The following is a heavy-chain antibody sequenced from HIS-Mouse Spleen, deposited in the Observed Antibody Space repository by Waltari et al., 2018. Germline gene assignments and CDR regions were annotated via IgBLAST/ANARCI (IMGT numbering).Heavy chain of an antibody. CDR2: INHSGST. J-gene: IGHJ4*02. V-gene: IGHV4-34*01. Sequence: QVQLQQWGAGLLKPSETLSLTCAVYGGSFSGYYWSWIRQPPGKGLEWIGEINHSGSTNYNPSLKSRVTISVDTSKNQFSLKLSSVTAADTAVYYCARGEQLDYYFDYWGQGTLVTVSS. CDR3: ARGEQLDYYFDY. CDR1: GGSFSGYY. D-gene: IGHD6-13*01.